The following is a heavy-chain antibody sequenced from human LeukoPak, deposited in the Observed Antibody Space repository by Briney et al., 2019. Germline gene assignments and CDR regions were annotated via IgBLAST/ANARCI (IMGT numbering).Heavy chain of an antibody. CDR3: ARDNVVVPAATRACWFDP. Sequence: GGSLRLSCAASGFTFSSYWMSWVRQAPGKGLEWVANIKQDGSEKYYVDSGKGRFTISRDNAKNSLYLQMNSLRAEDTAVYYCARDNVVVPAATRACWFDPWGQGTLVTVSS. J-gene: IGHJ5*02. V-gene: IGHV3-7*03. CDR1: GFTFSSYW. CDR2: IKQDGSEK. D-gene: IGHD2-2*01.